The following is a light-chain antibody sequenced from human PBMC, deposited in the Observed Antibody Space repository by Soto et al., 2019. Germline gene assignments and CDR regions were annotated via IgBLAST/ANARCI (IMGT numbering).Light chain of an antibody. CDR2: DAS. J-gene: IGKJ4*01. V-gene: IGKV3-11*01. CDR3: RWRSDWPPRLT. Sequence: EVVLTQSPATLSLSPGERATLSCRASESIGNYLAWYQQKLGQAPKLLIYDASHRAIGIPGRFSGDGSGTDFPLTIMRLEPEDFAVYDCRWRSDWPPRLTFGGGTKVEIK. CDR1: ESIGNY.